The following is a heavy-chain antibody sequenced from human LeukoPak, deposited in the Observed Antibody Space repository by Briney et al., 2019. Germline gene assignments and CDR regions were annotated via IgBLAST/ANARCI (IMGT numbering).Heavy chain of an antibody. Sequence: GGSLRLSCAASGFTFSSYWMSWVRQAPGKGLEWVXXXXXXXXEXXYVDSVXGRFTISRDNAKNSLYLQMNSLSAEDTAVYYXXXXXXTMVRGVTXXXXFDYWGQGTLVXXSS. CDR3: XXXXXTMVRGVTXXXXFDY. CDR1: GFTFSSYW. D-gene: IGHD3-10*01. CDR2: XXXXXXEX. V-gene: IGHV3-7*01. J-gene: IGHJ4*02.